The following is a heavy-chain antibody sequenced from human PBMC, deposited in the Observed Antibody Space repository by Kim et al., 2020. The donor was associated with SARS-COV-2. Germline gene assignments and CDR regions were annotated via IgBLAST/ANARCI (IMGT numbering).Heavy chain of an antibody. V-gene: IGHV4-39*01. CDR1: GGSISSSNYY. Sequence: SETLSLTCTVSGGSISSSNYYWGWIRQPPGKGLEWIGSIFHSGSTYYNPSLKSRVTISVDTSKNQFSLKLSSVTAADTAVYFCASGRTSPYNWFDPWGQGTLVTVSS. CDR3: ASGRTSPYNWFDP. J-gene: IGHJ5*02. CDR2: IFHSGST. D-gene: IGHD2-8*01.